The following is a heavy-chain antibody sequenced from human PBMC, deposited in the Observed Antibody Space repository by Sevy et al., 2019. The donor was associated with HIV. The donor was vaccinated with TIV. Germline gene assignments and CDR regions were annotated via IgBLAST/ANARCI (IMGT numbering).Heavy chain of an antibody. Sequence: GGSLRLSCAASVFTCSTYTMNWVRQAPGKGLEWVSSISSSSNYIYYADSVIGRFSISRDNAKNSLYLQLNSLRAADKAVYYCVRVYGKGSWEAFAIWGTGIMVTVSS. CDR3: VRVYGKGSWEAFAI. CDR1: VFTCSTYT. V-gene: IGHV3-21*01. D-gene: IGHD3-10*01. CDR2: ISSSSNYI. J-gene: IGHJ3*02.